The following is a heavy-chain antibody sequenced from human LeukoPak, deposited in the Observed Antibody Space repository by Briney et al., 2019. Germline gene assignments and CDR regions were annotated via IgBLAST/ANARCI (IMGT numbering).Heavy chain of an antibody. CDR1: GYNFTGYY. CDR3: ARVEHSSGWLDYYYYYGMDV. CDR2: INPNSGGT. Sequence: APVKVSCKASGYNFTGYYMHWVRQAPGQGLEWMGWINPNSGGTNYAQKFQGRVTMTRDTSISTAYMELSRLRSDDTAVYYCARVEHSSGWLDYYYYYGMDVWGQGTTVTVSS. J-gene: IGHJ6*02. V-gene: IGHV1-2*02. D-gene: IGHD6-19*01.